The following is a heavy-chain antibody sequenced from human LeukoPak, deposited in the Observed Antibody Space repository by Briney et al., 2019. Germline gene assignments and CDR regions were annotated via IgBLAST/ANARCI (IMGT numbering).Heavy chain of an antibody. CDR2: IYPGDSDT. CDR1: GYSFTSYW. CDR3: ARQGIWRGYSSLVGMGPDY. J-gene: IGHJ4*02. Sequence: GESLKISCKGSGYSFTSYWIGWVRQMPGKGLEWMGIIYPGDSDTRYSPSFQGQVTISADKSISTAYLQWSSLKASDTAMYYCARQGIWRGYSSLVGMGPDYWGQGTLVTVSS. V-gene: IGHV5-51*01. D-gene: IGHD5-18*01.